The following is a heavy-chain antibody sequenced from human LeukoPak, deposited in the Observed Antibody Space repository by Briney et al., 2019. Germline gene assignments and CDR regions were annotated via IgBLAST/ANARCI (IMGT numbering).Heavy chain of an antibody. CDR2: LRNDGRSK. J-gene: IGHJ5*02. CDR1: GFIFSNYD. D-gene: IGHD6-13*01. V-gene: IGHV3-30*02. CDR3: ARDLASTGTQGWFDP. Sequence: GGSLRLSCAASGFIFSNYDMHWVRQAPGKGLEWVASLRNDGRSKYYADSVKGRFTISTDNSKNTLHLLINSLRVEDTAVYYCARDLASTGTQGWFDPWGQGTLVIVSS.